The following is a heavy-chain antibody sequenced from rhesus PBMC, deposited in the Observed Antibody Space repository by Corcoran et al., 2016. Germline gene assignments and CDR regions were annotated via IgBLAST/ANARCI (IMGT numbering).Heavy chain of an antibody. CDR3: ARGFAAAGPGSFDY. CDR2: IIPLVGIT. J-gene: IGHJ4*01. D-gene: IGHD6-25*01. Sequence: QVQLVQSGAEVKKPGASVKVSCKASGFTFGSYAISWVRQAPGQGLEWMGVIIPLVGITNYAEKFQGRDTITADTSRSTAYMERSSLRSEDTAVYYCARGFAAAGPGSFDYWGQGVLVNVSS. CDR1: GFTFGSYA. V-gene: IGHV1-198*02.